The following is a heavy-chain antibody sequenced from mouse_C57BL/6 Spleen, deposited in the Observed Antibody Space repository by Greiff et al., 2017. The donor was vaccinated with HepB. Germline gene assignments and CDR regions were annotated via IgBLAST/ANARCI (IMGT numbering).Heavy chain of an antibody. CDR2: INPNNGGT. CDR3: AKEATTGGV. CDR1: GYTFTDYY. D-gene: IGHD1-1*01. V-gene: IGHV1-26*01. J-gene: IGHJ1*03. Sequence: EVQLQQSGPELVKPGASVKISCKASGYTFTDYYMNWVKQSHGKSLEWIGDINPNNGGTSYNQKFKGKATLTVDKSSSTAYMELRSLTSEDSAVYYCAKEATTGGVWGTGTTVTVSS.